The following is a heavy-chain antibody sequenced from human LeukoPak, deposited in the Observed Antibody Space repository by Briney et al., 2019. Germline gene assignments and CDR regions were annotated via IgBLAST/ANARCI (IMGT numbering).Heavy chain of an antibody. V-gene: IGHV4-59*08. CDR2: IYYSGCT. Sequence: SETLSLTCTVSGGSISSYSWSWIRQPPGKGLEWIGYIYYSGCTNYNPSLKSRVTISLDTSKNQFSLKLTSVTAADTAVYYCAREGTATSFDYWGQGTLVTVSS. CDR3: AREGTATSFDY. J-gene: IGHJ4*02. CDR1: GGSISSYS.